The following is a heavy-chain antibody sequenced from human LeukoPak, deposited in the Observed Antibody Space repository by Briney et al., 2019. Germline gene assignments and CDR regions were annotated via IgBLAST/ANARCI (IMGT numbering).Heavy chain of an antibody. J-gene: IGHJ5*02. Sequence: GGSLRLSCSASGFTFSTYSMHWVRQAPGEGLKHVSVISRNGDRTYYADSVKGRFTISRDNSKNTLYLQMSRLRPDDTAIYYCVKGGADHGENGWLDPWGQGTQVTVSS. D-gene: IGHD1-14*01. CDR1: GFTFSTYS. CDR3: VKGGADHGENGWLDP. V-gene: IGHV3-64D*09. CDR2: ISRNGDRT.